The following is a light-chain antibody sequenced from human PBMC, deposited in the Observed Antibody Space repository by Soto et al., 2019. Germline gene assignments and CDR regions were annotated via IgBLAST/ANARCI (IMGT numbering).Light chain of an antibody. CDR2: AAS. V-gene: IGKV1-39*01. CDR1: QSISRH. J-gene: IGKJ1*01. CDR3: QQTYSSLRT. Sequence: DIQMTQSPSSLSASVGDRITISCRASQSISRHLNWYQQTRGKATKLLIYAASSLQSGVPSRFSGSGSGTDFTLTISSLQPEDFATYYCQQTYSSLRTFGQGTKVEIE.